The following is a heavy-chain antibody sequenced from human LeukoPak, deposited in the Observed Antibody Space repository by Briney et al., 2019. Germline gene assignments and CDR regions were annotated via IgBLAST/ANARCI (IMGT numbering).Heavy chain of an antibody. CDR3: ERDLYDSSDTPNWFDP. J-gene: IGHJ5*02. D-gene: IGHD3-22*01. Sequence: ASVKLSCKASGATVTIYAISWLRQSPGQGLEWMGGMIPIFVANYAQKFQGRVTITANKSTSTAYMELSSLRSEDTAVYYCERDLYDSSDTPNWFDPWGQGTLVTVSS. CDR2: MIPIFVA. CDR1: GATVTIYA. V-gene: IGHV1-69*10.